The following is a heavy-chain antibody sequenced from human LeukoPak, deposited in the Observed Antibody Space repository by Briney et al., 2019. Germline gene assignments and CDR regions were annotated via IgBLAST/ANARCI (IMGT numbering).Heavy chain of an antibody. J-gene: IGHJ6*02. V-gene: IGHV4-34*01. D-gene: IGHD3-22*01. CDR1: GGSFSGYY. CDR2: INHSGST. CDR3: AGIGGDSSGYLARYYYYGMDV. Sequence: SETLSLTCAVYGGSFSGYYWSWIRQPPGKGLEWIGEINHSGSTNYNPSLKSRVTISVDTSKNQFSLKLSSVTAADTAVYYCAGIGGDSSGYLARYYYYGMDVWGQGTTVTVSS.